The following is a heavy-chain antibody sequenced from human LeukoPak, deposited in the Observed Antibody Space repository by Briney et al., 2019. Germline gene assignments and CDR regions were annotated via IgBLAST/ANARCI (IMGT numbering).Heavy chain of an antibody. D-gene: IGHD5-24*01. CDR1: GYTFTTYY. J-gene: IGHJ4*02. V-gene: IGHV1-46*03. CDR2: INPSGGST. Sequence: ASVKLSCKASGYTFTTYYMHWVRQAPGQGLQWMGIINPSGGSTSYAQKFQGRVTMTRDTSTGTVYMELSSLRSDDTAIYYCARSVKMPTIVHWGQGTLVTVSS. CDR3: ARSVKMPTIVH.